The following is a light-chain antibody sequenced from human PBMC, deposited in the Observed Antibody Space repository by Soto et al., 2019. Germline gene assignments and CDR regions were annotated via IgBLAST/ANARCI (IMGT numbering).Light chain of an antibody. Sequence: QSDLTQPASVSGSPGQSITISCTGTSSDVGGYNSVSWYQQHPGKAPKLMIIDVTNRPSGVSNRFSGSKSGNTASLTISGLQAEDEADYYCSSDTSNSTLFAGGTKLTVL. J-gene: IGLJ3*02. CDR3: SSDTSNSTL. CDR1: SSDVGGYNS. V-gene: IGLV2-14*03. CDR2: DVT.